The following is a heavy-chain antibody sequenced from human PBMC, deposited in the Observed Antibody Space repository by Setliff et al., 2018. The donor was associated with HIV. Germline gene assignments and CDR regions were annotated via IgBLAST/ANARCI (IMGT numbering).Heavy chain of an antibody. CDR3: ARDMMYHYDNSGSFGWFDP. CDR1: GGSIRSGSYY. J-gene: IGHJ5*02. Sequence: PSETLSLTCTVSGGSIRSGSYYWAWLRQSPGKGLEWIGSMFYSGRTYHNPSLKSRVTISIDTSKNQFSLKLSSVTAADTAVYSCARDMMYHYDNSGSFGWFDPWGQGTLVTVSS. D-gene: IGHD3-22*01. CDR2: MFYSGRT. V-gene: IGHV4-39*07.